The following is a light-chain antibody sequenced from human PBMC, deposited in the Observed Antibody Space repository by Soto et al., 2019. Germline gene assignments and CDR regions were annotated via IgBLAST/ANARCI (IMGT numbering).Light chain of an antibody. V-gene: IGKV1-5*03. CDR1: QTISSW. CDR2: RAS. J-gene: IGKJ1*01. Sequence: DIQMTQSPSTLSGSVGDRVTITCRASQTISSWLAWYQQKPGKAPRLLIYRASTLQGGVPSRFSGSGSGTEFTLTISSLQPDDCATYYCQQYDNNWTFGQGGKVDIK. CDR3: QQYDNNWT.